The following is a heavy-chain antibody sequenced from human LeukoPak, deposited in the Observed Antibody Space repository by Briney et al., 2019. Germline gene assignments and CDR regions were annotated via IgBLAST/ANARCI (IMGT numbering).Heavy chain of an antibody. J-gene: IGHJ4*02. CDR3: ARGYDYYDSSGYPY. CDR1: GGTFSSYA. D-gene: IGHD3-22*01. Sequence: GASVKVSCKASGGTFSSYAIRWVRQAPGQGLKWMGRIIPIFGTANYAQKFQGRVTITTDESTSTAYMELSSLRSEDTAVYYCARGYDYYDSSGYPYWGQGTLVTVSS. V-gene: IGHV1-69*05. CDR2: IIPIFGTA.